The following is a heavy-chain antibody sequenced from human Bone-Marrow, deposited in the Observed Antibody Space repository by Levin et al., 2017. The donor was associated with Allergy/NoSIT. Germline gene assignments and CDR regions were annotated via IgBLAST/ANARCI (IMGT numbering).Heavy chain of an antibody. CDR1: GEPFSGYY. CDR2: IDHSGNT. CDR3: ARGHSTSGFDY. D-gene: IGHD6-6*01. J-gene: IGHJ4*02. V-gene: IGHV4-34*01. Sequence: SETLSLTCVVEGEPFSGYYWAWIRQPPGKGLEWIGEIDHSGNTNYNPSLKSRVTLSVDTSKKQFSMKLTSVTAADTAVFYCARGHSTSGFDYWGQGALVTISS.